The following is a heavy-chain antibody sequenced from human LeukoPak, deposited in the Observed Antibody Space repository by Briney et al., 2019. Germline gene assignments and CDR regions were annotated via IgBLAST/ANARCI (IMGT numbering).Heavy chain of an antibody. D-gene: IGHD3-10*01. Sequence: GGSLRLSCAASGFTFRSYGIHWVRQAPGKGLEWVAVISSDGSNKYYADSVKGRFTISRDNSKKTLYLQMNSLRLEDTAVYYCAKDLKWFGEWTNLSPDWGQGTLVTVSS. CDR2: ISSDGSNK. CDR3: AKDLKWFGEWTNLSPD. J-gene: IGHJ4*02. CDR1: GFTFRSYG. V-gene: IGHV3-30*18.